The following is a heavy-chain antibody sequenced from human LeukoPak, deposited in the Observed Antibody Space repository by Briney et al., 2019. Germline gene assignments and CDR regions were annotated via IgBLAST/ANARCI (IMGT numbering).Heavy chain of an antibody. D-gene: IGHD4-17*01. Sequence: GGSLRLSCAASGFTFHDYAMHWVRQAPGKGLEWVSGISWNSGNIVYADSVKGRFTISRDNAKNSLYLQMDSLRAEDMALYYCAKGQTIITMTTFDYRGEGTLVTVSS. CDR1: GFTFHDYA. J-gene: IGHJ4*02. CDR2: ISWNSGNI. CDR3: AKGQTIITMTTFDY. V-gene: IGHV3-9*03.